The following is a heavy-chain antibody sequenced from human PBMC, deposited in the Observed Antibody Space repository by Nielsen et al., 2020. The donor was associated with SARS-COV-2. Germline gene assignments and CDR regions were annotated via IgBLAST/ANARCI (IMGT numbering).Heavy chain of an antibody. J-gene: IGHJ6*02. CDR3: ARAKRGGYYYYYGMDV. CDR1: GYTFTSYY. Sequence: ASVKVSCKASGYTFTSYYMHWVRQAPGQGLEWMGIINPSGGNTGYAQKFQGRVTMTRNTSISTAYMELSSLRSEDTAVYYCARAKRGGYYYYYGMDVWGQGTTVTVSS. D-gene: IGHD6-13*01. V-gene: IGHV1-46*01. CDR2: INPSGGNT.